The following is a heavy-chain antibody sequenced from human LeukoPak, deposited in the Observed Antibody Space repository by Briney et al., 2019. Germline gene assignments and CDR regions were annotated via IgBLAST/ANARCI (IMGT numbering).Heavy chain of an antibody. CDR3: ARGGEKVTNFGATLFDY. CDR1: GFSFSSYE. Sequence: GGSLRLSCVASGFSFSSYEMTWVRQAPGKGLEWIAYISSSGTTIYNADSVKGRFTISRDNAKNSLYLQMNNLRAEDTAVYYCARGGEKVTNFGATLFDYWGQGTLVTVSS. J-gene: IGHJ4*02. D-gene: IGHD3-3*01. V-gene: IGHV3-48*03. CDR2: ISSSGTTI.